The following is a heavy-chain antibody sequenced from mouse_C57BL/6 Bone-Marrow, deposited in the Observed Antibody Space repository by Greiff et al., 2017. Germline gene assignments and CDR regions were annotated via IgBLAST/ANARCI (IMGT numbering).Heavy chain of an antibody. CDR2: IDPSDSYT. Sequence: QVQLKQPGAELVKPGASVKLSCKASGYTFTSYWMQWVKQRPGQGLEWIGEIDPSDSYTNYNQKFKGTATLTVDTSSSTAYMPLSSLTSEDSAVYYCARYRGAMDYWGQGTSVTVSS. CDR3: ARYRGAMDY. J-gene: IGHJ4*01. D-gene: IGHD3-1*01. CDR1: GYTFTSYW. V-gene: IGHV1-50*01.